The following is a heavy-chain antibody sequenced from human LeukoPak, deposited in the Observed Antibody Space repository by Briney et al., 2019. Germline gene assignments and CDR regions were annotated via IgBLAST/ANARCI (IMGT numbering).Heavy chain of an antibody. J-gene: IGHJ3*02. CDR3: AKDDFGEYGDAFEI. CDR2: ISYDGSNK. Sequence: GGALRLSCAASGFTFSSYGMHWVRQTPGMGLEWVAVISYDGSNKYYADSVKGRFTISRDNSKNTLYLQMNSLRAEDTAVYYCAKDDFGEYGDAFEIWGQGTMVTVSS. CDR1: GFTFSSYG. D-gene: IGHD4-17*01. V-gene: IGHV3-30*18.